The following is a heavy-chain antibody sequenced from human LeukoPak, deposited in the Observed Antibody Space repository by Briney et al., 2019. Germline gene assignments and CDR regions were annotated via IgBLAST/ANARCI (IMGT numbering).Heavy chain of an antibody. CDR1: GGSVSSGSYY. V-gene: IGHV4-61*01. CDR3: ARGATYYYGMDV. D-gene: IGHD1-26*01. CDR2: IYYSGST. J-gene: IGHJ6*02. Sequence: PSETLSLTCTVSGGSVSSGSYYWSWIRQPPGKGLEWIGYIYYSGSTNYNPSLKSRVTISVDTSKNQFSLKLSSVTAADTAVYYCARGATYYYGMDVWGQGTTVTVSS.